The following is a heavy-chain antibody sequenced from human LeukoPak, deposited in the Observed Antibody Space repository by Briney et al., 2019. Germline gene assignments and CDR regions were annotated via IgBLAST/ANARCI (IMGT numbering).Heavy chain of an antibody. CDR1: GGSFSGYY. J-gene: IGHJ3*02. V-gene: IGHV4-34*01. Sequence: SETLSLTCAVYGGSFSGYYWSWIRQPPGKGLEWIGEINHSGSTNYNPSLKSRVTISVDTSKNQFSLKLSSVTAADAAVYYCAKKRGRVFDIWGQGTMVTVSS. CDR2: INHSGST. CDR3: AKKRGRVFDI.